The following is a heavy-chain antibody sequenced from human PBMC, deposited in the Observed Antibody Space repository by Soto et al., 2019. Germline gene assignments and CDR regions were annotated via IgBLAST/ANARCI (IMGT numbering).Heavy chain of an antibody. J-gene: IGHJ6*02. CDR3: ARGPRGDIVVVPAAPVGYYYGMDV. D-gene: IGHD2-2*01. CDR2: INHSGST. V-gene: IGHV4-34*01. CDR1: GGSFSGYH. Sequence: SETLSLTCAVYGGSFSGYHWSWIRQPPGKGLEWIGEINHSGSTNYNPSLKSRVTISVDTSKNQSSLKLSSVTAAGTAVYYCARGPRGDIVVVPAAPVGYYYGMDVWGQGTTVTVFS.